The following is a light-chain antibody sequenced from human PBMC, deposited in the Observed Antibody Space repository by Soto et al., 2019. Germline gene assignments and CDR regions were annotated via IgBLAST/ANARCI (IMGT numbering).Light chain of an antibody. CDR1: QSISSW. J-gene: IGKJ2*01. CDR2: DAS. V-gene: IGKV1-5*01. Sequence: DIQMTQSPSTLSASVGDRVTITCRASQSISSWLAWYQQKPGKAPKLLIYDASSLESAVPSRFSDSGSGTEFALSISSLQPDDFANYYCQQYNSSPYTFGQGTKLEIK. CDR3: QQYNSSPYT.